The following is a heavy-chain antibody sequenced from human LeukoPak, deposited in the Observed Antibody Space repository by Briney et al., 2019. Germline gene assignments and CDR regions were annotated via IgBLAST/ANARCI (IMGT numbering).Heavy chain of an antibody. CDR1: GFTFSSYG. CDR2: ISYDGSNK. Sequence: GGSLRLSCAASGFTFSSYGMHWVRQAPVKGLEWVAVISYDGSNKYYADSVKGRFTISRDNSKNTLYLQMNSLRAEDTAVYYCAKDTYYYDSSGYCYFNWFDPWGQGTLVTVSS. D-gene: IGHD3-22*01. V-gene: IGHV3-30*18. CDR3: AKDTYYYDSSGYCYFNWFDP. J-gene: IGHJ5*02.